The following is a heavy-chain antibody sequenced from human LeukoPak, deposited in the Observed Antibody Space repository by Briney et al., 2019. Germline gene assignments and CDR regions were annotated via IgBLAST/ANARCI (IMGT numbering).Heavy chain of an antibody. Sequence: TLSLTCTVSGGSFSTYYWTWIRQPPGKALEWLARIDWDDDKYYSTSLKTRLTISKDTSKNQVVLTMTNMDPVDTATYYCAHRVPGGTYRLDYWGQGTLVTVSS. V-gene: IGHV2-70*12. D-gene: IGHD1-26*01. J-gene: IGHJ4*02. CDR3: AHRVPGGTYRLDY. CDR2: IDWDDDK. CDR1: GGSFSTYY.